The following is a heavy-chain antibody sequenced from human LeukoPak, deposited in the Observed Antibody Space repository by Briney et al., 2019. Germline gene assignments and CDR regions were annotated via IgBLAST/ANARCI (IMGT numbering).Heavy chain of an antibody. Sequence: GGSLRLSCAASGFTFSSYSMNWVRQAPGKGLEWVSSISSSSSYIYYADSVKGRFTISRDNAKNSLYLQMNSLRAEDTAVYYCARDTGDIVVVVLDYWGQGTLVTVPS. J-gene: IGHJ4*02. CDR1: GFTFSSYS. CDR2: ISSSSSYI. V-gene: IGHV3-21*01. D-gene: IGHD2-15*01. CDR3: ARDTGDIVVVVLDY.